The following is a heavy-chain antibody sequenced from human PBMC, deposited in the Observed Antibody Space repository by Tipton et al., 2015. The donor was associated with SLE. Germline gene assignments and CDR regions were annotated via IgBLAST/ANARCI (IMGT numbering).Heavy chain of an antibody. Sequence: TLSLTCTVSGGSISSSSYYWSWIRQPPGKGLEWIGYIYYSGSTNYNPSLKSRVTISVDTSKNQFSLKLSSVTAADTAVYYCARVPDDPSSSPTFDYWGQGTLVIVSS. CDR3: ARVPDDPSSSPTFDY. V-gene: IGHV4-61*05. CDR2: IYYSGST. D-gene: IGHD6-6*01. J-gene: IGHJ4*02. CDR1: GGSISSSSYY.